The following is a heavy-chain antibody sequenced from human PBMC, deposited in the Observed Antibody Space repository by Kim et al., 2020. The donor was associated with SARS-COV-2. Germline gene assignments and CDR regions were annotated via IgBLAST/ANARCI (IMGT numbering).Heavy chain of an antibody. CDR2: IYHSGST. V-gene: IGHV4-4*02. D-gene: IGHD3-10*01. CDR1: GGSISSSNW. CDR3: ASTYYGETDAFDI. J-gene: IGHJ3*02. Sequence: SETLSLTCAVSGGSISSSNWCSWVRQPPGKGLEWIGEIYHSGSTNYNPSLKSRVTISVDKSKNQFSLKLSSVTAADTAVYYCASTYYGETDAFDIWGQGTMVTVSS.